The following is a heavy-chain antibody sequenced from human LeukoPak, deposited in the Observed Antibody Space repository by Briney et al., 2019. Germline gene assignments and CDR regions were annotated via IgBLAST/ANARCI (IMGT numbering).Heavy chain of an antibody. V-gene: IGHV3-48*04. J-gene: IGHJ6*04. CDR3: AELGITMIGGV. CDR2: ISSSGSTI. D-gene: IGHD3-10*02. CDR1: GFTFSSYG. Sequence: GGSLRLSCAASGFTFSSYGMHWVRQAPGRGLEWVSYISSSGSTIYYADSVKGRFTISRDNAKNSLYLQMDSLRAEDTAVYYCAELGITMIGGVWGKGTTVTISS.